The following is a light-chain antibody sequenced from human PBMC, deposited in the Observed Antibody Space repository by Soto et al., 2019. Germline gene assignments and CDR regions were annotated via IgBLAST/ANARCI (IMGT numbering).Light chain of an antibody. Sequence: DIQMTQSPSTLSASVGDRVTITCRASQSISGWLAWYQQRPGKAPNLLIFDVSSLESGVPSRFSGSGYGTEFTLTISSLQPDDFATYYCQNYDSYPITFGQGTRLEI. J-gene: IGKJ5*01. CDR3: QNYDSYPIT. V-gene: IGKV1-5*01. CDR2: DVS. CDR1: QSISGW.